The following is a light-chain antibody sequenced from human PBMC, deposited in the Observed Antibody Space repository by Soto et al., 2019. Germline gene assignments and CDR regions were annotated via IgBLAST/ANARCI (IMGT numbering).Light chain of an antibody. V-gene: IGLV1-44*01. CDR1: SSNIGTNT. Sequence: QSVLTQPPSASGTPGQRVTTSCSGSSSNIGTNTVHWYQHLPGTAPKLLIYTNDQRPPGVPDRFSGSKSGTSASLAISGLHSDDEADYFCATWDGSLSGVVFGGGTKLTVL. CDR3: ATWDGSLSGVV. J-gene: IGLJ3*02. CDR2: TND.